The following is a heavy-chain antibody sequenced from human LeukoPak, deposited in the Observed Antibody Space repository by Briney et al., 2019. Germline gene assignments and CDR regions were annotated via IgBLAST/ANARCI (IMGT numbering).Heavy chain of an antibody. Sequence: SETLSLTCTVSGGSISSYYWSWIRQPPGKGLEWIGYIYYSGSTNYNPSLKSRVTISVDTSKNQFSLKLSSVTAAHTAVYYCARGRKYYPFDYWGQGTLVTVSS. V-gene: IGHV4-59*01. CDR1: GGSISSYY. CDR3: ARGRKYYPFDY. D-gene: IGHD2/OR15-2a*01. J-gene: IGHJ4*02. CDR2: IYYSGST.